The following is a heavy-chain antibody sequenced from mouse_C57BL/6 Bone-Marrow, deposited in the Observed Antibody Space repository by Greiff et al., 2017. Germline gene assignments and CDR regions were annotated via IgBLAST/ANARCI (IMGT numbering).Heavy chain of an antibody. Sequence: VQLQESGPELVKPGASVKISCKASGYAFSSSWMNWVKQRPGKGLEWIVRIYPGDGDTNYNGKFKGKATLTADKSSSTAYMQLSRLTSEDSAVYFCALITTGMDYWGQGTSVTVSA. J-gene: IGHJ4*01. V-gene: IGHV1-82*01. CDR3: ALITTGMDY. CDR1: GYAFSSSW. CDR2: IYPGDGDT. D-gene: IGHD1-1*01.